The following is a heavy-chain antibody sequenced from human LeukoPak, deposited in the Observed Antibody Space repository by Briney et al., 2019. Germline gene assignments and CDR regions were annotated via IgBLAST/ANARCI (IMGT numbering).Heavy chain of an antibody. CDR2: INGDESTT. Sequence: PGGSLRLSCVASGFTFSSYWMHWVRQVPGKGLVWVSRINGDESTTSYADSVKGRFTISRDNAKNTLYLQMNSLRAEDTAVYYCAKGSEWLFLRDAFDIWGQGTMVTVSS. CDR1: GFTFSSYW. D-gene: IGHD3-3*01. CDR3: AKGSEWLFLRDAFDI. V-gene: IGHV3-74*01. J-gene: IGHJ3*02.